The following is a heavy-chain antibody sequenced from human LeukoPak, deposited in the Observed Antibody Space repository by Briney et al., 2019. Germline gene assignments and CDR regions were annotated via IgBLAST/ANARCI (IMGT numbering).Heavy chain of an antibody. J-gene: IGHJ4*02. V-gene: IGHV3-53*01. CDR2: IYSGGST. Sequence: GGSLRLSCAASGFTVSSNYMSCVRQAPGKGLEWVSVIYSGGSTYYADSVKGRFTISRDNSKNTLYLQMNSLRAEDTAVYYCARGRGLPVRPPNEGFLDYWGRGTLVTVSS. CDR3: ARGRGLPVRPPNEGFLDY. D-gene: IGHD6-6*01. CDR1: GFTVSSNY.